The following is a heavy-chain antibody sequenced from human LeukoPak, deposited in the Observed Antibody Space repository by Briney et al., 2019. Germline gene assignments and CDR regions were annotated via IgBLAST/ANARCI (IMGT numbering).Heavy chain of an antibody. J-gene: IGHJ4*02. D-gene: IGHD3-9*01. CDR1: GFTFSSSS. CDR3: AGNRILTGYYLFDY. CDR2: ISSSGSTI. Sequence: PGGPLRLSCAASGFTFSSSSMNWVRQAPGKGLEWVSYISSSGSTIYYADSVKGRFTISRDNAKNSLYLQMNSLRAEDTAVYYCAGNRILTGYYLFDYWGQGTLVTVSS. V-gene: IGHV3-48*04.